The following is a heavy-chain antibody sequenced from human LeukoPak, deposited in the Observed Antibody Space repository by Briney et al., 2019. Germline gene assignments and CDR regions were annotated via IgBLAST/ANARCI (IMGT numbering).Heavy chain of an antibody. V-gene: IGHV3-21*06. Sequence: GGSLRLSCAASGFSFSSYGMNWVRQAPGKGLEWVSFISASGTYIFYGDSLKGRLTISRDNAKNSLYLQMNSLRVEDTAVYYCVRAKTPLFEWIFPYMDVWGKGTTVTVSS. J-gene: IGHJ6*03. CDR1: GFSFSSYG. CDR2: ISASGTYI. D-gene: IGHD3-3*01. CDR3: VRAKTPLFEWIFPYMDV.